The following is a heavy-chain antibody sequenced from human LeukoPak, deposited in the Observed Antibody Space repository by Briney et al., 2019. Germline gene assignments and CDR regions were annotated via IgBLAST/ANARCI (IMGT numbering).Heavy chain of an antibody. CDR2: IIPILGIA. D-gene: IGHD6-19*01. CDR3: ARDRQYGGHHSSGGFDY. J-gene: IGHJ4*02. CDR1: GYTFTSYG. Sequence: GASVKVSCKASGYTFTSYGISWVRQAPGQGLEWMGRIIPILGIANYAQKFQGRVTITADKSTSTAYMELSSLRSEDTAVYYCARDRQYGGHHSSGGFDYWGQGTLVTVSS. V-gene: IGHV1-69*04.